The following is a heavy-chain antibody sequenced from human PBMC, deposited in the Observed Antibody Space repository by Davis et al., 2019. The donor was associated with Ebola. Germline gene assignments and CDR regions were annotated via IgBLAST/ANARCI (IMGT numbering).Heavy chain of an antibody. V-gene: IGHV3-11*04. CDR3: VRDYGRGWSSFYYYMDV. D-gene: IGHD3-10*01. J-gene: IGHJ6*03. CDR2: ISSSGSPM. Sequence: GGSLRLSCEVSGFTFSDYYMNWIRQAPGKGLECISYISSSGSPMYYADSVKCRFTISRDNAKNSLYLQMNGLRAEDTAVYYCVRDYGRGWSSFYYYMDVWGKGTTVTVSS. CDR1: GFTFSDYY.